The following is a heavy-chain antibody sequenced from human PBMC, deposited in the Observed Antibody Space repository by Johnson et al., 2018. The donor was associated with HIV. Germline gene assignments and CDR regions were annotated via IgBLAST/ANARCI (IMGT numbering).Heavy chain of an antibody. Sequence: MKWVRQTPGMGLEWVSAINWNAGRTGYTDSVKGRFTICRDNAKNSLYVEMNRLRAEDTAFYYYTSTSRGWFYAFDIWGQGTMVTVSS. J-gene: IGHJ3*02. CDR2: INWNAGRT. D-gene: IGHD6-19*01. V-gene: IGHV3-20*03. CDR3: TSTSRGWFYAFDI.